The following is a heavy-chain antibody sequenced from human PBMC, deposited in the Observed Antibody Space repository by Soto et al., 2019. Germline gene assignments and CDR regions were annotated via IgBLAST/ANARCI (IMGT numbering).Heavy chain of an antibody. CDR3: VRVVAIPGYPDN. CDR2: IGPIVDTS. V-gene: IGHV1-69*12. Sequence: QVQLVQSGAEVRQPASSVKVSCKTSGGTFSSYAISWVRQAPGQGVEWMGGIGPIVDTSTYAQKFQGRVTITADESTSTAYMELSSLRSDDTAIYYCVRVVAIPGYPDNWGQGTLVTVSS. CDR1: GGTFSSYA. J-gene: IGHJ4*02. D-gene: IGHD5-12*01.